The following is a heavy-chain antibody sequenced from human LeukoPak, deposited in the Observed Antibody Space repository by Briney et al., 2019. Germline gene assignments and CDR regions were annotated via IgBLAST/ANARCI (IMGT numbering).Heavy chain of an antibody. Sequence: GGSLRLSCAASGFTVSSNYMSWVCQAPGKGLEWVSVIYSGGSTYYADSVKGRFTISRDNSKNTLYLQMNSLRAEDTAVYYCARVKVNSYVDYWGQGTLVTVSS. CDR2: IYSGGST. CDR1: GFTVSSNY. V-gene: IGHV3-53*01. CDR3: ARVKVNSYVDY. D-gene: IGHD5-18*01. J-gene: IGHJ4*02.